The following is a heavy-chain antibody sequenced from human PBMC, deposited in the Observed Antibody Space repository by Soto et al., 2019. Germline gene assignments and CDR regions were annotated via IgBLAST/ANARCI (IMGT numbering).Heavy chain of an antibody. J-gene: IGHJ6*02. D-gene: IGHD3-10*01. CDR3: ARGIMVRGVIDYYYGMDV. CDR1: GYTFTSYG. V-gene: IGHV1-18*01. CDR2: ISAYNGNT. Sequence: VKVSCKASGYTFTSYGISWVRQAPGQGLEWMGWISAYNGNTNYAQKLQGRVTMTTDTSTSTAYMELRSLRSDDTAVYYCARGIMVRGVIDYYYGMDVWGQGTTVTVSS.